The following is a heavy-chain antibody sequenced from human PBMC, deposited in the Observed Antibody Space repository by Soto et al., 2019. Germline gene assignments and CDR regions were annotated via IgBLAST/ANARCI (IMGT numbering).Heavy chain of an antibody. J-gene: IGHJ6*02. CDR1: GFTFSSYG. CDR2: ISHDGSNK. CDR3: AKDQGYYYYGMDV. V-gene: IGHV3-30*18. Sequence: PGGSLRLSCAASGFTFSSYGMHWVRKAPGKGLEWVAVISHDGSNKYYADSVKGRFTISRDNSKNTLYLQMNSLRAEDTAVYYCAKDQGYYYYGMDVWGQGTTVTVSS.